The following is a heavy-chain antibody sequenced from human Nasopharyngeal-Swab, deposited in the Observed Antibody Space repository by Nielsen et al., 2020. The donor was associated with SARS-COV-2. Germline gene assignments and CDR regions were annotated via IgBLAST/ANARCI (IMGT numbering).Heavy chain of an antibody. Sequence: GESLKISCAASGFTFSSYCMHWVRQAPGKGLEGVAVISYDGSNKYYADSVKGRFTISRDNSKNTLYLQMNSLRAEDTAVYYCAKDDSSGYYYVGYFDYWGQGTLVTVSS. V-gene: IGHV3-30*18. CDR2: ISYDGSNK. J-gene: IGHJ4*02. CDR3: AKDDSSGYYYVGYFDY. CDR1: GFTFSSYC. D-gene: IGHD3-22*01.